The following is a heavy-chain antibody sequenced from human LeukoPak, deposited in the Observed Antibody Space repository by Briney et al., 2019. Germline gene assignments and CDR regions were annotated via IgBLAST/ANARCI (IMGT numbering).Heavy chain of an antibody. CDR2: IIPILGIA. CDR1: GGAFSSYT. V-gene: IGHV1-69*02. Sequence: SVKVSCKASGGAFSSYTISWVRQAPGQGLEWMGRIIPILGIANYAQKFQGRVTITADKSTSTAYMELSSLRPEDTAVYYCASAPYMDVWGKGTTVTVSS. J-gene: IGHJ6*03. CDR3: ASAPYMDV.